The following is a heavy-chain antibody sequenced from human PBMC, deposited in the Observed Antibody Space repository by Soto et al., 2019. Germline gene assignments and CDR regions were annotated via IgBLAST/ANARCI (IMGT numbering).Heavy chain of an antibody. CDR2: INAGNGNT. Sequence: VKVSCKASGYTFTSYAMHWVRQAPGQRLEWMGWINAGNGNTKYSQKFQGRVTITRDTSASTAYMELSSLRSEDTAVYYCARDSRFGELYLPYYYGMDVWGQGTTVTVSS. V-gene: IGHV1-3*01. J-gene: IGHJ6*02. CDR1: GYTFTSYA. D-gene: IGHD3-10*01. CDR3: ARDSRFGELYLPYYYGMDV.